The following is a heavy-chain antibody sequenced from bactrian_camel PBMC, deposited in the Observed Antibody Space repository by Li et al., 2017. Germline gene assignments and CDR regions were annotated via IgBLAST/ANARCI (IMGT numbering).Heavy chain of an antibody. D-gene: IGHD6*01. J-gene: IGHJ4*01. V-gene: IGHV3S53*01. Sequence: HVQLVESGGGSVQAGESLRLRCSGSGYRYTTACMAWFRQAPGKEREGVASFSRDGVTSYADFVKGRFTTSRDSAKNTLYLRMSSLKPEDTAVYYCAADIWPCRPVIASTAIANWGQGTQVTVS. CDR1: GYRYTTAC. CDR2: FSRDGVT. CDR3: AADIWPCRPVIASTAIAN.